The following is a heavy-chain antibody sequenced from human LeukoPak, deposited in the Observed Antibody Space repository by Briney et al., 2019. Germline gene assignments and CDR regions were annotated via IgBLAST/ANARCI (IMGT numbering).Heavy chain of an antibody. Sequence: GGSLRLSCVGTGFPFRSYWMHWVRQAPGKGLVWVSRINSDGRSAVYADSVKGRFTISRDNAKNTLYLQMDSLGAEDTAVYYCTRVSTTDDYWGQGTLVTVSS. V-gene: IGHV3-74*01. CDR3: TRVSTTDDY. D-gene: IGHD2/OR15-2a*01. J-gene: IGHJ4*02. CDR2: INSDGRSA. CDR1: GFPFRSYW.